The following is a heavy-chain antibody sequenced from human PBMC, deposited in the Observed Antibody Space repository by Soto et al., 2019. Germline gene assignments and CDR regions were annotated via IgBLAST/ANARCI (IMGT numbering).Heavy chain of an antibody. CDR2: IYYIGST. V-gene: IGHV4-31*03. CDR1: GGSISSGGYY. Sequence: PSETLSLTCTVSGGSISSGGYYWSWIRQHPGKGLEWIGYIYYIGSTYYNPSLKSRVTISVDTSKNQFSLKLSSVTAADTAVYYCARHPSDFWFDPWGQGTLVTVS. D-gene: IGHD2-21*02. CDR3: ARHPSDFWFDP. J-gene: IGHJ5*02.